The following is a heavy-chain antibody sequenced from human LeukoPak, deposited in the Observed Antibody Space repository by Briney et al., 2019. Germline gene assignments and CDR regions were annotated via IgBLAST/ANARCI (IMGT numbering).Heavy chain of an antibody. D-gene: IGHD3-22*01. CDR3: ARQKDDSSGYQTFDY. CDR2: IYYSGST. V-gene: IGHV4-59*08. J-gene: IGHJ4*02. CDR1: GGSISSYY. Sequence: SETLSLTCTVSGGSISSYYWSWLRQPPGKGLEWIGYIYYSGSTNYNPSLKSRVTISVDTSKNQFSLKLSSVTAADTAVYYCARQKDDSSGYQTFDYWGQGTLVTVSS.